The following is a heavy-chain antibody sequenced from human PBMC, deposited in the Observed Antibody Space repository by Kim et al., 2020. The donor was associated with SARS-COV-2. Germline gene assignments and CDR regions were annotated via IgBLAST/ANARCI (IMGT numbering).Heavy chain of an antibody. D-gene: IGHD3-10*01. V-gene: IGHV3-23*01. CDR2: ISGSGGST. CDR3: AKDVSGVWFGELINWFDP. CDR1: GFTFSSYA. Sequence: GGSLRLSCAASGFTFSSYAMSWVRQAPGKGLEWVSAISGSGGSTYYADSVKGRFTISRDNSKNTLYLQMNSLRAEDTAVYYCAKDVSGVWFGELINWFDPWGQGTLVTVSS. J-gene: IGHJ5*02.